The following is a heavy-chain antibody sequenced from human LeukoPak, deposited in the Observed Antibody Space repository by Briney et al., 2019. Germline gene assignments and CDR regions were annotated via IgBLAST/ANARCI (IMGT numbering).Heavy chain of an antibody. CDR2: FYYRATVFNSGST. CDR1: GASISNYY. Sequence: SETLSLTCTVSGASISNYYWSWIRQPPGKGLEWIGTFYYRATVFNSGSTYYNPSLKSRVTISLDTSKNQFSLKLSSVTAADTAVYYCASLRERSYYARGFDYWGQGTLVTVSS. D-gene: IGHD1-26*01. CDR3: ASLRERSYYARGFDY. V-gene: IGHV4-59*04. J-gene: IGHJ4*02.